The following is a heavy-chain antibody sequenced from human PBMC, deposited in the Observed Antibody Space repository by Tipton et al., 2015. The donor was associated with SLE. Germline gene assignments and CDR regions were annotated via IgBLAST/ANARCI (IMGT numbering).Heavy chain of an antibody. CDR2: MNPNSGKK. CDR1: GYTFSTYD. D-gene: IGHD2-15*01. V-gene: IGHV1-8*01. J-gene: IGHJ4*02. Sequence: QLVQSGAEVKKPGASVRVSCETSGYTFSTYDINWVRQATGQGLEWVGWMNPNSGKKGFAQKFQGRVTMTTDTSTSTVYMELRSLRSDDTAVYYCALGVVSARGYFDYWGQGTLVTVSS. CDR3: ALGVVSARGYFDY.